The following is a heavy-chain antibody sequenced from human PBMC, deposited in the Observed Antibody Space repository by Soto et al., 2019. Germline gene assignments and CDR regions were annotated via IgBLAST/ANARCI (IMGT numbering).Heavy chain of an antibody. D-gene: IGHD1-20*01. CDR3: AREQVITGYFDY. Sequence: QVQMVQSGAEVKKPGSSVTVSCKASGGTFSSYAISWVRQAPGQGLEWMGGIIPILGTANYAQKFQGRVTITADESTSTAYMELSSLRSEDTAVYYFAREQVITGYFDYWGQGTLVTVSS. V-gene: IGHV1-69*01. J-gene: IGHJ4*02. CDR1: GGTFSSYA. CDR2: IIPILGTA.